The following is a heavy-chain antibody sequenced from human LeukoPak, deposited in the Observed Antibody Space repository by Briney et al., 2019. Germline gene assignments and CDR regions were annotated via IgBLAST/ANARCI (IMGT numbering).Heavy chain of an antibody. CDR2: INPYNGAI. CDR1: GYNFIGYY. J-gene: IGHJ4*02. CDR3: ARGRGAKMTANPRGYSYGYYFDQ. V-gene: IGHV1-2*02. Sequence: GASVKVSCKVSGYNFIGYYLHWVRQTPGQGLEWMGWINPYNGAINSTHQMQGRVTMTSDTSIRTIYMELSRLTYDDTAVYFCARGRGAKMTANPRGYSYGYYFDQWGQGTLVTVSS. D-gene: IGHD5-12*01.